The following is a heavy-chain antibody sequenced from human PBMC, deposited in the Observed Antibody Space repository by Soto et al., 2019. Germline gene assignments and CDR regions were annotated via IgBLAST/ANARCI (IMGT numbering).Heavy chain of an antibody. D-gene: IGHD2-8*01. Sequence: SETLSLTCTVSGGSISSYYWSWIRQPPGKGLEWIGYTYYSGSTNYNPSLKSRVTISVDTSKNQFSLKLSSVTAADTAVYYCALGDCTNGVCYTSDYWGQGTLVTVSS. CDR2: TYYSGST. V-gene: IGHV4-59*01. J-gene: IGHJ4*02. CDR3: ALGDCTNGVCYTSDY. CDR1: GGSISSYY.